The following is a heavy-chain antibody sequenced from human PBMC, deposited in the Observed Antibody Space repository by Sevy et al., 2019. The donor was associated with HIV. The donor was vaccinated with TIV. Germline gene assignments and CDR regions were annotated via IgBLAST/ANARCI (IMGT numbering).Heavy chain of an antibody. Sequence: GGSLRLSCAASGFDLSTHAMHWVRQAPGKGLEWVAVISDEGTETFYAASVEGRFTISRDNSKNMLSLQINSLKPEDTAVYYCARDGGYSIKWYPLYWGHGPLVTVSS. J-gene: IGHJ4*01. V-gene: IGHV3-30-3*01. D-gene: IGHD1-26*01. CDR2: ISDEGTET. CDR3: ARDGGYSIKWYPLY. CDR1: GFDLSTHA.